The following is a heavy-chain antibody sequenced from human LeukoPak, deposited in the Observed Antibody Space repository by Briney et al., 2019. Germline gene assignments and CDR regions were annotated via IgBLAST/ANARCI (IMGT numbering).Heavy chain of an antibody. CDR3: ARDYYDSSGYYFFDY. CDR1: GFTFSNYA. Sequence: GGSLRLSCVASGFTFSNYAMNWVRQAPGKGLEWVSSISSSSSYIYYADSVKGRFTISRDNAKNSLYLQMNSLRAEDTAVYYCARDYYDSSGYYFFDYWGQGTLVTVSS. V-gene: IGHV3-21*01. D-gene: IGHD3-22*01. J-gene: IGHJ4*02. CDR2: ISSSSSYI.